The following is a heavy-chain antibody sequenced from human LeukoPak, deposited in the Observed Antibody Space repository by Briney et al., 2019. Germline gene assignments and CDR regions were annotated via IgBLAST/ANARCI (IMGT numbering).Heavy chain of an antibody. CDR2: MRNKANSYTT. Sequence: GGSLRLSCAASGYTFSDHYIDWVRQAPGKGLEWVGRMRNKANSYTTENAASVKGRLTLSRDDSKRLVFLQLNSLKIEDTAVYYCARSPESGGNVFDIWGQGAMVTVSS. CDR1: GYTFSDHY. V-gene: IGHV3-72*01. J-gene: IGHJ3*02. D-gene: IGHD3-16*01. CDR3: ARSPESGGNVFDI.